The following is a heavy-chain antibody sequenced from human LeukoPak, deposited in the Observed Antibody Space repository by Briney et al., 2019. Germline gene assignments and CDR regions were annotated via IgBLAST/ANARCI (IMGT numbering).Heavy chain of an antibody. CDR3: AADLAYYDSSGYYLDFDY. D-gene: IGHD3-22*01. CDR1: RFSFSTYA. J-gene: IGHJ4*02. V-gene: IGHV3-23*01. Sequence: GVSLRLFCAASRFSFSTYAMHWVRQAPGKGLEWVSSISASGGSTYFADSVKGRFTISRDNSKNTVYLQVSSLRAEDTAVYYCAADLAYYDSSGYYLDFDYWGQGTLVTVSS. CDR2: ISASGGST.